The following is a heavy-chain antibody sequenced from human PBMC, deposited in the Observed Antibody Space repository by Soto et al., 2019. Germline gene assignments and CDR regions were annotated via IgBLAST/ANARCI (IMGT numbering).Heavy chain of an antibody. CDR1: GGSISSGGYY. Sequence: SETLSLTCTVSGGSISSGGYYWSWIRQHPGKGLEWIGYIYYSGSTYYNPSLKSRVTISVDTSKNQFSLKLSSVTAADTAVHYCARGDGETAMVDYGGRGTLVPSPQ. D-gene: IGHD5-18*01. CDR2: IYYSGST. CDR3: ARGDGETAMVDY. J-gene: IGHJ4*02. V-gene: IGHV4-31*03.